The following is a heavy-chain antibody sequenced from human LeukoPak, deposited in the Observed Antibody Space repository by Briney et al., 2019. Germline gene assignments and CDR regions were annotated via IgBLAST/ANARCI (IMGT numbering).Heavy chain of an antibody. CDR1: GFTFSSYG. V-gene: IGHV3-23*01. CDR2: IRGSGDRT. D-gene: IGHD2-21*02. J-gene: IGHJ4*02. Sequence: GGSLRLSCAASGFTFSSYGMSWVRQAPGKGLEWVSGIRGSGDRTFYADSVKGRFTISRDNSENTVYLQMSSLRVEDTAVYYCARPGGRHIVVVTATQLDYWGQGTLVTVSS. CDR3: ARPGGRHIVVVTATQLDY.